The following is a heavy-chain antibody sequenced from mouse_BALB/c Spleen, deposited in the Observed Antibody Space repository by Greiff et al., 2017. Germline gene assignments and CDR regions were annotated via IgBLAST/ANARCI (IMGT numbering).Heavy chain of an antibody. J-gene: IGHJ2*01. Sequence: VQLQQSGAELAKPWASVKMSCKASGYTFTSYWMHWVKQRPGQGLEWIGYINPSTGYTEYNQKFKDKATLTADKSSRTSYMQLSSLTSEDSAVYYCARGGNYFDYWGQGTTLTVSS. CDR1: GYTFTSYW. V-gene: IGHV1-7*01. CDR3: ARGGNYFDY. CDR2: INPSTGYT.